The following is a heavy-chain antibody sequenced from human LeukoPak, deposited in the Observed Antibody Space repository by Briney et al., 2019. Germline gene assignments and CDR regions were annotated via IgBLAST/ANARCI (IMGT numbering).Heavy chain of an antibody. Sequence: SQTLSLTCAISGDSVSSNSAAWNWIRQSPSRGLEWLGRTYYRSKWYNDYAVSAKSRITINPDTSKNQFSLQLNSVTPEDTAVYYCARDHTQSIWFGEFYYFDYWGQGTLVTVSS. CDR3: ARDHTQSIWFGEFYYFDY. D-gene: IGHD3-10*01. CDR1: GDSVSSNSAA. V-gene: IGHV6-1*01. J-gene: IGHJ4*02. CDR2: TYYRSKWYN.